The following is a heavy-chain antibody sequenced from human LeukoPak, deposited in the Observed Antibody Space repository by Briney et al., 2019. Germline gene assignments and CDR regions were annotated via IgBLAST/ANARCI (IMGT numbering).Heavy chain of an antibody. CDR3: ARDRRGIAVAGPDY. J-gene: IGHJ4*02. CDR1: GFTFSSYA. CDR2: ISYDGSNK. V-gene: IGHV3-30-3*01. Sequence: PGGSLRLSCAASGFTFSSYAMHWVRQAPGKGLEWVAVISYDGSNKYYADSVKGRFTISRDNSKNTLYLQMNSLRAEDTAVYYCARDRRGIAVAGPDYWGQGTLVTVSS. D-gene: IGHD6-19*01.